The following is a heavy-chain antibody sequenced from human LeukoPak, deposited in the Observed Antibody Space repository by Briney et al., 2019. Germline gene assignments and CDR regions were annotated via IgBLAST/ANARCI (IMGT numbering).Heavy chain of an antibody. Sequence: PGGSLRLSCAASGFTFSSYAMHWVRQAPGKGLEWVAVISYDGSNKYYADSVKGRFTISRDNAKNSLYLQMNSLRAEDTAVYYCARDLHTYDYWGQGTLVTVSS. CDR2: ISYDGSNK. CDR1: GFTFSSYA. CDR3: ARDLHTYDY. V-gene: IGHV3-30-3*01. J-gene: IGHJ4*02. D-gene: IGHD3-16*01.